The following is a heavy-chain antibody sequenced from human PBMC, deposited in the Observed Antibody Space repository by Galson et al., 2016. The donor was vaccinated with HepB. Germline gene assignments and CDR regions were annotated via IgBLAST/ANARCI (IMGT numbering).Heavy chain of an antibody. J-gene: IGHJ5*02. CDR3: ARSGGSGFWRYYWFDP. CDR2: INHSGST. Sequence: ETLSLTCAVYGGSFSGYYWSWIRQPPGKGLEWIGEINHSGSTNYNPSLKSRVTISVDTSKNQFSLKLSSVTAADTAVYYCARSGGSGFWRYYWFDPWGQGTLVTVSS. CDR1: GGSFSGYY. V-gene: IGHV4-34*01. D-gene: IGHD3-3*01.